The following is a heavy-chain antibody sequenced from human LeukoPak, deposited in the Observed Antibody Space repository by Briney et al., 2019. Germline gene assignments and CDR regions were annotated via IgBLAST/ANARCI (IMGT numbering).Heavy chain of an antibody. CDR2: IYYIGST. V-gene: IGHV4-59*01. D-gene: IGHD6-19*01. Sequence: PSETLSLTCTVSGGSLSSYYWSWIRQPPGKGLEWIGYIYYIGSTTYNPSLKSRVTISADKTKNQFSLKLSSVAAAATAGYCCTGDRYSSGCHDYWGQGTLVTVSS. CDR3: TGDRYSSGCHDY. CDR1: GGSLSSYY. J-gene: IGHJ4*02.